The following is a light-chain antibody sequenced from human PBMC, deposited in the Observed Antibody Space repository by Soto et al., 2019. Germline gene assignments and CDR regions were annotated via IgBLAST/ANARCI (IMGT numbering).Light chain of an antibody. CDR2: EVS. J-gene: IGLJ2*01. V-gene: IGLV2-14*01. Sequence: QSALTQPASVSGSPGQSITISCTGTSSDVGTYNYVSWYQQYPGKAPKLMIYEVSNRPSGVSNRFSGSKSGNTASLTISGLQAEDEADYYCNSYTSSTTLVVFGGGTKLTVL. CDR3: NSYTSSTTLVV. CDR1: SSDVGTYNY.